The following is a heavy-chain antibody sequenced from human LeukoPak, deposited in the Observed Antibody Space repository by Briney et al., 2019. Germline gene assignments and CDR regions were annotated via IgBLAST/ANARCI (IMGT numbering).Heavy chain of an antibody. CDR1: GYSFTSYW. V-gene: IGHV5-51*01. Sequence: GESLQISCQGSGYSFTSYWIGWVRQMPGKGLEWMGIIYPGDSDTRYSPSFQGQVTISADKSISTAYLQWSSLKASDTAMYYCARRYEWPPYAFDIWGQGTMVTVSS. D-gene: IGHD5-12*01. CDR3: ARRYEWPPYAFDI. J-gene: IGHJ3*02. CDR2: IYPGDSDT.